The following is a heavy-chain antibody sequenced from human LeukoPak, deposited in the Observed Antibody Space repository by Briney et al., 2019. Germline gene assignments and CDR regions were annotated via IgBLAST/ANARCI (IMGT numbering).Heavy chain of an antibody. CDR3: ARDQGGSWDAFDI. CDR2: INPNGGST. J-gene: IGHJ3*02. D-gene: IGHD6-13*01. Sequence: ASAKVSCKASGYTFTSYYIHWVRHAPGQGLEWTGVINPNGGSTTYAQRFQGRVTMTRDTSTGTVYMEPSSLRSEDTAIYYCARDQGGSWDAFDIWGQGTLVTVSS. V-gene: IGHV1-46*01. CDR1: GYTFTSYY.